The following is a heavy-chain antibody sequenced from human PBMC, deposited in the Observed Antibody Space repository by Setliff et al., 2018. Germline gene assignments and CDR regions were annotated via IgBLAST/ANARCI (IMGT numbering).Heavy chain of an antibody. CDR1: GYPFIGYF. CDR3: AIDYGPTGTPYH. J-gene: IGHJ4*02. Sequence: ASVKVSCKASGYPFIGYFMHWVRQAPGQGLEWMGRIDPRDDFTVYAERFKDRLTITADTSTDTSYMEMSSLRFEDTAVYYCAIDYGPTGTPYHWGQGTPVTVSS. CDR2: IDPRDDFT. V-gene: IGHV1-69-2*01. D-gene: IGHD1-1*01.